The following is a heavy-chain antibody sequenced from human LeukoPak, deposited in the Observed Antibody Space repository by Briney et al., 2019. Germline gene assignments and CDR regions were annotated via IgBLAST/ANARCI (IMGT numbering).Heavy chain of an antibody. J-gene: IGHJ4*02. D-gene: IGHD1-26*01. Sequence: AGGSLRLSCAPSGFSFSIYGMHWVRQAQGKGLEWVALTWYDGSNKNYADSVKGRFTISRDNSKNTLYLQMNSLRGEDTAVYYCARGGLTIAEATTSWYLDYWGQGTLVTVSS. V-gene: IGHV3-33*01. CDR3: ARGGLTIAEATTSWYLDY. CDR2: TWYDGSNK. CDR1: GFSFSIYG.